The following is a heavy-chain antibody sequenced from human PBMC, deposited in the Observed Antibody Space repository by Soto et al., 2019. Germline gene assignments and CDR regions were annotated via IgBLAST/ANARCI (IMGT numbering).Heavy chain of an antibody. V-gene: IGHV4-59*01. Sequence: QVQLRESGPGLVKPSETLSLTCTVSGGSISSFYWSWIRQPPGRGLEWIGYIYYTGSTHLTPSLKSRVTISVDTSKNQFSLRLSSVTAADTAVYFCARGFRSGWYGDYFDSWGQGTLVTVSS. CDR1: GGSISSFY. CDR3: ARGFRSGWYGDYFDS. CDR2: IYYTGST. D-gene: IGHD6-19*01. J-gene: IGHJ4*02.